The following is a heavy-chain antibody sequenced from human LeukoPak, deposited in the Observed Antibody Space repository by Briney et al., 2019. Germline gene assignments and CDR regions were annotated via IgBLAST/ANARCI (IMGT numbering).Heavy chain of an antibody. CDR3: AKRGKDSPGYYNYFDS. CDR2: IGYDGSEI. Sequence: GGSLRLSCATSGFTFSTYGMHWVRQAPGKGLEWVAFIGYDGSEIHYADSVKGRFTISRDNSKNTVHLQMGGLRGEDTAVYYCAKRGKDSPGYYNYFDSWRQGTLVTVSS. V-gene: IGHV3-30*02. J-gene: IGHJ4*02. D-gene: IGHD3-22*01. CDR1: GFTFSTYG.